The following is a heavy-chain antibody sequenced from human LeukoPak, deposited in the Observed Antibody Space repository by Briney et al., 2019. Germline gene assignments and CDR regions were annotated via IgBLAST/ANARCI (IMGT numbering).Heavy chain of an antibody. D-gene: IGHD3-22*01. CDR2: ISGSGGST. CDR3: AKTTHDSSGYYYFGY. Sequence: PGGSLRLSCAASGFTFSSYAMSWVRQAPGKGLEWVSAISGSGGSTYYADSVKGRLTISRDNSKNTLYLQMNSLRGDDTAVYYGAKTTHDSSGYYYFGYWGQGTLVTVSS. J-gene: IGHJ4*02. CDR1: GFTFSSYA. V-gene: IGHV3-23*01.